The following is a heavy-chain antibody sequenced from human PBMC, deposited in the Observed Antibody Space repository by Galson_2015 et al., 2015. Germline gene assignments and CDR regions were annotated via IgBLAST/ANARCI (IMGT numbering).Heavy chain of an antibody. V-gene: IGHV3-33*01. CDR2: IWFDGSKK. CDR1: GFTFSSYG. D-gene: IGHD2-15*01. Sequence: SLRLSCAASGFTFSSYGMHWVRQAPGKGLEWVAVIWFDGSKKYYADSVKGRFTISRDNSKNTLYLQMNSLRAEDTAVYYCARDPFGGSAVSCCCCVAVWGPGPSFPLSS. CDR3: ARDPFGGSAVSCCCCVAV. J-gene: IGHJ6*02.